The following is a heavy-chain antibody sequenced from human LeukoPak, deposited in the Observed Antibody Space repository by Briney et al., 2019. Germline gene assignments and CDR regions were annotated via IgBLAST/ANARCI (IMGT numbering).Heavy chain of an antibody. CDR2: IYYSGST. Sequence: SETLSLTCTVSGGSISSYYWSWIRQPPGKGLEWIGYIYYSGSTNYNPSLKSRVAISVDTSKNQFSLKLSSVTAADTAVYYCARDPSSGSPYGFXXWGQXXLVT. J-gene: IGHJ5*02. CDR3: ARDPSSGSPYGFXX. CDR1: GGSISSYY. D-gene: IGHD6-19*01. V-gene: IGHV4-59*01.